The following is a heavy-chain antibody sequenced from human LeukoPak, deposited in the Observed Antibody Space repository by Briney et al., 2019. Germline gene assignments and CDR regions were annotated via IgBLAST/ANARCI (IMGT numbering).Heavy chain of an antibody. J-gene: IGHJ5*02. CDR1: GGSFSGYY. CDR3: ARQVVPAAISPWFDP. D-gene: IGHD2-2*01. V-gene: IGHV4-34*01. CDR2: INHSGST. Sequence: PSETLSLTCAVYGGSFSGYYWSWIRQPPGKGLEWIGEINHSGSTNYNPSLKSRVTISVDTSKNQFSLKLSSVTAADTAVYYCARQVVPAAISPWFDPWGQGTLVTVSS.